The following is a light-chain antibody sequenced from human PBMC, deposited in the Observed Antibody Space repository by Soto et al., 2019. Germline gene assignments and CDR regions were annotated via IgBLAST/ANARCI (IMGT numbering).Light chain of an antibody. V-gene: IGKV3-20*01. CDR1: QSVSNNY. J-gene: IGKJ1*01. Sequence: ENVLSQSPGTLSLSPGERATLSCRASQSVSNNYLAWYQQKPGQAPRLLIYGASNRATGIPDRFSGSGSGTDFTLTISRLEPEDFAVYYCQQYGSLGPFCQGTKAAIK. CDR3: QQYGSLGP. CDR2: GAS.